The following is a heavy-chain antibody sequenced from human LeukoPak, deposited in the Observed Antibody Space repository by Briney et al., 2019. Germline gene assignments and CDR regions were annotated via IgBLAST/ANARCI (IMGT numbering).Heavy chain of an antibody. CDR3: ARDPNYLFDY. J-gene: IGHJ4*02. CDR2: INSDGSST. CDR1: GFTFSSCW. Sequence: GVFLRLSCAASGFTFSSCWMHWVRQAPGKGLVWVSRINSDGSSTSYADSVKGRFTIPRDNAKNTLYLQMNSLRAEDTAVYYCARDPNYLFDYWGQGTLVTVSS. D-gene: IGHD4/OR15-4a*01. V-gene: IGHV3-74*01.